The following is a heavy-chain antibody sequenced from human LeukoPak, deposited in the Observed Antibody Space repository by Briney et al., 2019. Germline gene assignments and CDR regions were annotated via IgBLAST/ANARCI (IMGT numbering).Heavy chain of an antibody. D-gene: IGHD3-3*01. CDR3: ARYEYYDFCSGYQDYYYMDV. J-gene: IGHJ6*03. Sequence: SETLSLTCTVSGGSISSGDYYWSWIRQPPGKGLEWIGYIYYSGSTYYNPSLKSRVTISVDTSKNQFSLKLSSVTAADTAVYYCARYEYYDFCSGYQDYYYMDVWGKGTTVTVSS. V-gene: IGHV4-30-4*08. CDR2: IYYSGST. CDR1: GGSISSGDYY.